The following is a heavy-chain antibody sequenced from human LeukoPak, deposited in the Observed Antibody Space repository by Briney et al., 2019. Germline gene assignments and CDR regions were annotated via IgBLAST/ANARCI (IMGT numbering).Heavy chain of an antibody. J-gene: IGHJ5*02. Sequence: SETPSLTCAVYGGSFSGYYWSWIRQPPGKGLEWIGEINHSGSTNYNPSLKSRVTVSVDTSKNQFSLKLSSVTAADTAVYYCAREYIVVVTAAQEGGWFDPWGQGTLVTVSS. CDR3: AREYIVVVTAAQEGGWFDP. V-gene: IGHV4-34*01. CDR1: GGSFSGYY. D-gene: IGHD2-2*01. CDR2: INHSGST.